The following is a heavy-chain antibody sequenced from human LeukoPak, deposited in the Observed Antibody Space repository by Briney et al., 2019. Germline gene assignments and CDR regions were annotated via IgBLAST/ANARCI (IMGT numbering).Heavy chain of an antibody. CDR1: GFTFSSYA. J-gene: IGHJ5*02. D-gene: IGHD6-13*01. CDR2: ISGSGGST. Sequence: GGSLRLSCAASGFTFSSYAMSWVRQAPGKGLEWVSAISGSGGSTYYADSVKGRFTISRDNSKNTLYLQMNSLGAEDTAVYYCAKTFSSSNGYNWFDPWGQGTLVTVSS. V-gene: IGHV3-23*01. CDR3: AKTFSSSNGYNWFDP.